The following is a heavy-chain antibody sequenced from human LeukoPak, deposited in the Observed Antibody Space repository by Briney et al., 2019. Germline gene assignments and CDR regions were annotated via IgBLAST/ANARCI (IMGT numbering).Heavy chain of an antibody. D-gene: IGHD2-15*01. V-gene: IGHV4-59*01. J-gene: IGHJ4*02. CDR2: IYYSGST. CDR1: GGSISSYY. Sequence: PSETLSLTCPVSGGSISSYYWSWIRQPPGKGLEWIGYIYYSGSTNYNPSLKSRVTISVDTSKNQFSLKLSSVTAADTAVYYCAREKPGGSFDYWGQGTLVTVSS. CDR3: AREKPGGSFDY.